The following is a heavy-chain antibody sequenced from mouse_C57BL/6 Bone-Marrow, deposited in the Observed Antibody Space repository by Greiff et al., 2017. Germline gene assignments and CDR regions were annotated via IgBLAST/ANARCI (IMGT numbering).Heavy chain of an antibody. J-gene: IGHJ3*01. CDR3: ASAYGSRYGGFAY. CDR2: INPSTGGT. D-gene: IGHD1-1*01. V-gene: IGHV1-42*01. CDR1: GYSFTGYY. Sequence: EVQLQQSGPELVKPGASVKISCKASGYSFTGYYMNWVKQSPEKSLEWIGEINPSTGGTTYNQKFKAKATLTVDKSSSTAYMQLKSQTSEDSAIYDCASAYGSRYGGFAYWGQGTLVTVSA.